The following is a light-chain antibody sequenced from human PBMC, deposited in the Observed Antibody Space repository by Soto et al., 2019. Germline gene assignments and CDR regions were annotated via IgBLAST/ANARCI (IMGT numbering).Light chain of an antibody. J-gene: IGLJ2*01. CDR1: SGDIGTYNL. CDR3: CSYAGRSTVI. CDR2: EGN. V-gene: IGLV2-23*01. Sequence: QSALTQPASVSGSPGQSITISCTGTSGDIGTYNLVSWYQQHPGRAPKLIIFEGNKRPSGVSNRFSASKSGNTASLAVSGLQAEDEADYHCCSYAGRSTVICGGGTKLTFL.